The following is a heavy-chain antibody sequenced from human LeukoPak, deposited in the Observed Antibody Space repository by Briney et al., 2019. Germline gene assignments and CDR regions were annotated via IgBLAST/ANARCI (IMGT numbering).Heavy chain of an antibody. Sequence: GGSLRLSCAASGFTFSSYGMHWVRQAPGKGLEWVAVISYDGSNKYYADSVKGRFTISRDNSKNTLYLQMNSLRAEDMAVYYCAKDLSYYYGMDVWGQGTTVTVSS. V-gene: IGHV3-30*18. J-gene: IGHJ6*02. CDR1: GFTFSSYG. CDR3: AKDLSYYYGMDV. CDR2: ISYDGSNK.